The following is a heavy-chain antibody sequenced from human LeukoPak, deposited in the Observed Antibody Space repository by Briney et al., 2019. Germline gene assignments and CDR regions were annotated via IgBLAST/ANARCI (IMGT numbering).Heavy chain of an antibody. CDR3: ARAGTRGYCSSTSCYERY. CDR2: ISSSSSYI. Sequence: GGSLRLSCAPSGFTFDNFAMNWVRQAPGKGLEWVSSISSSSSYIYYADSVKGRFTISRDNAKNSLYLQMNSLRAEDTAVYYCARAGTRGYCSSTSCYERYWGQGTLVTVSS. CDR1: GFTFDNFA. J-gene: IGHJ4*02. V-gene: IGHV3-21*01. D-gene: IGHD2-2*01.